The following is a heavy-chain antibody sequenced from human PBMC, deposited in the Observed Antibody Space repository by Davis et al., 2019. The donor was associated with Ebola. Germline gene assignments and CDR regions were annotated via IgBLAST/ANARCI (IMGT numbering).Heavy chain of an antibody. Sequence: MPGGSLRLSCAVYGGSFSGYYWSWIRQPPGKRLEWTGFVYSSGSTYYNPSLESRLTMSVDTSKNQFSLKLRSVTAADTAVYYCAREGGYSGYDWGYWGQGTLVTVSS. CDR2: VYSSGST. CDR3: AREGGYSGYDWGY. J-gene: IGHJ4*02. CDR1: GGSFSGYY. D-gene: IGHD5-12*01. V-gene: IGHV4-59*12.